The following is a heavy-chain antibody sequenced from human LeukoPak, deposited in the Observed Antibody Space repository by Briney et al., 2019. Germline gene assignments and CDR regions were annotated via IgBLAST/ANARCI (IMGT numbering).Heavy chain of an antibody. CDR2: IYYSGST. J-gene: IGHJ4*02. V-gene: IGHV4-39*07. CDR1: GGSISSSSYY. Sequence: SETLSLTCTVSGGSISSSSYYWGWIRQPPGKGLEWIGSIYYSGSTYYNPSLKSRVTISADTSKNQFSLKLSSVTAADTAVYYCARDPEGYFDYWGQGTLVTVSS. D-gene: IGHD1-14*01. CDR3: ARDPEGYFDY.